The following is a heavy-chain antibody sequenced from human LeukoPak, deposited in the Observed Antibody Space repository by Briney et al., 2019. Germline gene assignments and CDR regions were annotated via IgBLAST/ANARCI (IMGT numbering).Heavy chain of an antibody. CDR2: LSAYDGNT. D-gene: IGHD6-13*01. V-gene: IGHV1-18*01. CDR3: ARDNKVASGSGFDY. J-gene: IGHJ4*02. Sequence: GASVKVSCKASGYTFSSYGISWVRQAPGQGPEWMGWLSAYDGNTNYAQNVQGRVTLTTDTSTSTAYMELRSLRSDDTAFYYCARDNKVASGSGFDYWGRGTLVTVSS. CDR1: GYTFSSYG.